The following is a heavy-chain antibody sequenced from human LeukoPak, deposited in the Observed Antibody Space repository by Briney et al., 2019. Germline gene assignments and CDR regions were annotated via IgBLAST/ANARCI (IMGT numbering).Heavy chain of an antibody. Sequence: GASVKVSCKASGGTFSSYAISWVRQAPGQGLEWMGRIIPILGIANYAQKFQVRVTITADKSTSTAYMELSSLRSEDTAVYYCARDLIEVGATGVLSIWGQGTLVTVSS. CDR1: GGTFSSYA. D-gene: IGHD1-26*01. CDR2: IIPILGIA. V-gene: IGHV1-69*04. J-gene: IGHJ4*02. CDR3: ARDLIEVGATGVLSI.